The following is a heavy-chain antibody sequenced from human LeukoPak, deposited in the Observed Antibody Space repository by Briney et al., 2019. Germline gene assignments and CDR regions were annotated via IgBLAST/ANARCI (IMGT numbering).Heavy chain of an antibody. J-gene: IGHJ3*02. CDR2: ISSSSSTI. V-gene: IGHV3-48*01. D-gene: IGHD5-12*01. Sequence: GGSLRLSCAASGFTFSSYSMSWVRQAPGKGLEWVSYISSSSSTIYYADSVKGRFAISRDNAKNSLYLQMNSLRAEDTAVYYCARESKATIAYDAFDIWGQGTMVTVSS. CDR1: GFTFSSYS. CDR3: ARESKATIAYDAFDI.